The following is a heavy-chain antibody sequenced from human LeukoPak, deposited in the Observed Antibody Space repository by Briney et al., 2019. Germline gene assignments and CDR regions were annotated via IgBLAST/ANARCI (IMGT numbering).Heavy chain of an antibody. D-gene: IGHD3-3*01. V-gene: IGHV3-23*01. Sequence: PGGSLRLSCAASGFTFSSYAMSWVRQAPGEGLEWVSAISGSGGSTYYADSVKGRFTISRDNSKNTLYLQMNSLRAEDTAVYYCLLGEEPQDWFDPWGQGTLVTVSS. CDR1: GFTFSSYA. CDR3: LLGEEPQDWFDP. CDR2: ISGSGGST. J-gene: IGHJ5*02.